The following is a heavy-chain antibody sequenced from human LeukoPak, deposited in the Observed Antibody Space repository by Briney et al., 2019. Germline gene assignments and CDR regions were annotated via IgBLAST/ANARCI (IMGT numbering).Heavy chain of an antibody. Sequence: SETLSLTCTVSGGSISTYYWSWIRRPAGKGLEWIGRIYTSGSTTYNPSLKSRVTISVDTSKNHFSLKLSSVIAADTAVYYCARGSRYYDLLTGSYNSPYYFDYWGQGTLVTVSS. CDR1: GGSISTYY. CDR3: ARGSRYYDLLTGSYNSPYYFDY. J-gene: IGHJ4*02. D-gene: IGHD3-9*01. V-gene: IGHV4-4*07. CDR2: IYTSGST.